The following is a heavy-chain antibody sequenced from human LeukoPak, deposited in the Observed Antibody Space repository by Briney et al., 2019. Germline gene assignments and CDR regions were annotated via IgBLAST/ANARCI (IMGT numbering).Heavy chain of an antibody. CDR2: ISSSSTI. CDR1: GFTFSSYS. Sequence: PGGSLRLSCAASGFTFSSYSMNWVRQAPGKGLEWISYISSSSTIYYADSVKGRFTISRDNAKNSLYLQMNSLRSEDTAVYYCAREPDYWGQGTLVTVSS. CDR3: AREPDY. J-gene: IGHJ4*02. V-gene: IGHV3-48*01.